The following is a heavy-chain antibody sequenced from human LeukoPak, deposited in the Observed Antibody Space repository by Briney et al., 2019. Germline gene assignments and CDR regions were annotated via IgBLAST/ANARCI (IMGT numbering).Heavy chain of an antibody. CDR3: TRWDCTTTGCYPFDY. CDR2: IKDKANSYAT. D-gene: IGHD2-2*01. J-gene: IGHJ4*02. CDR1: GFTFSGSA. Sequence: GGSLRLSCAASGFTFSGSAIHWVRQASGKGLEWVGRIKDKANSYATAYIASVKGRFTISRDDSKNTAYLQMSSLKTEDTAVYYCTRWDCTTTGCYPFDYWGQGTLVTVSS. V-gene: IGHV3-73*01.